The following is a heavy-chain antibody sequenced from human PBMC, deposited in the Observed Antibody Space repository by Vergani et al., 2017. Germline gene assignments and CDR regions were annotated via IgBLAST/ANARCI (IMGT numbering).Heavy chain of an antibody. CDR2: IYYSGST. CDR1: GGPLSSGDYY. D-gene: IGHD5-12*01. CDR3: ARDAGRWEATREH. Sequence: QVQLQESVPGLVKPSQTLSLPCTVLGGPLSSGDYYWSWIRQPPGKGLEWIGYIYYSGSTYYNPSLKSRVTISVDTSKNQFSPKLSSVTAADTAVYCWARDAGRWEATREHWGQGTLVTVSS. J-gene: IGHJ1*01. V-gene: IGHV4-30-4*08.